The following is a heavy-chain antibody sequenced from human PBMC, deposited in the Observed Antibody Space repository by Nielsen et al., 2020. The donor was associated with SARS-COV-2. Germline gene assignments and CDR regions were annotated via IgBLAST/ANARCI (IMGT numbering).Heavy chain of an antibody. D-gene: IGHD6-13*01. Sequence: GESLKISCAASGFTFSDYYMSWIRQAPGKGLEWVSYISSSSSYTNYADSVKGRFTISRDNAKNSLYLQTNSLRAEDTAVYYCARDLAAIDYWGQGTLVTVSS. CDR3: ARDLAAIDY. CDR2: ISSSSSYT. CDR1: GFTFSDYY. J-gene: IGHJ4*02. V-gene: IGHV3-11*05.